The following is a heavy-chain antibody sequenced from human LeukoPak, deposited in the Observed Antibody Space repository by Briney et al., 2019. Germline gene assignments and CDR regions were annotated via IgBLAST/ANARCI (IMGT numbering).Heavy chain of an antibody. CDR3: AREPDYGGNWGDAFDI. D-gene: IGHD4-23*01. Sequence: PSETLSLTCAVYGGSFSGYYWSWIRQPPGKGLEWIGEINHSGSTNYNPSLKSRVTISVDTSKNQFSLKLSSVTAADTAVYYCAREPDYGGNWGDAFDIWGQGTMVTVSS. V-gene: IGHV4-34*01. CDR1: GGSFSGYY. J-gene: IGHJ3*02. CDR2: INHSGST.